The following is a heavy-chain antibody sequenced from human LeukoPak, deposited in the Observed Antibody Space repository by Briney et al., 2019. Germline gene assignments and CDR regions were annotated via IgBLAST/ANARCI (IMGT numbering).Heavy chain of an antibody. Sequence: PGGSLRLSCAASGFTVSSNYMSWVRQAPGKGLEWVSVIYSGGSTYYADSVMGRFTVSRDNAKNSLYLQMNSLRAEDTAVYYCARDHEEGNYGMDVWGQGTTVTVS. CDR3: ARDHEEGNYGMDV. CDR2: IYSGGST. CDR1: GFTVSSNY. J-gene: IGHJ6*02. V-gene: IGHV3-53*01.